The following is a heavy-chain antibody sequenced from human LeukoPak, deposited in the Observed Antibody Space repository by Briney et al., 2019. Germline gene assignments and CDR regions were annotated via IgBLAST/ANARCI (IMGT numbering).Heavy chain of an antibody. CDR2: INTGNGNT. V-gene: IGHV1-3*04. Sequence: GASVKVSCKASGYIFTSYPIHWVRQAPGQRLEWMGWINTGNGNTKYSQKFEGRVTVTRDTSATAAYMELSSLRSEDTAVYYCARDRAMADYWSQGTLVTVSS. D-gene: IGHD5-18*01. J-gene: IGHJ4*02. CDR1: GYIFTSYP. CDR3: ARDRAMADY.